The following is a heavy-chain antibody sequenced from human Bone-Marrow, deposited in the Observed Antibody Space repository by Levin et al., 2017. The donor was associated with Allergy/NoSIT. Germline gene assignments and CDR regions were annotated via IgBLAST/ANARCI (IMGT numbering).Heavy chain of an antibody. J-gene: IGHJ4*02. CDR3: ARGVDDYGDYALDY. Sequence: GESLKISCAASGFTFSSYSMNWVRQAPGKGLEWVSSISSSSSYIYYADSVKGRFTISRDNAKNSLYLQMNSLRAEDTAVYYCARGVDDYGDYALDYWGQGTLVTVSS. CDR2: ISSSSSYI. D-gene: IGHD4-17*01. V-gene: IGHV3-21*01. CDR1: GFTFSSYS.